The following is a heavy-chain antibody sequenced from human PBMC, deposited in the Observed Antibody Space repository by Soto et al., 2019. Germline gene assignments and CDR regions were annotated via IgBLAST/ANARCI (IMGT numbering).Heavy chain of an antibody. V-gene: IGHV3-23*01. Sequence: GGSLRLSCAASGFTFSSYAMSWVRQAPGKGLEWVSAIGGGGGSTYYADSVKGRFTISRDNSKNTLYLQMNSLRAEDTAVYYCAKSLTVAGYFDYWGQGTLVTVSS. CDR2: IGGGGGST. D-gene: IGHD6-19*01. J-gene: IGHJ4*02. CDR1: GFTFSSYA. CDR3: AKSLTVAGYFDY.